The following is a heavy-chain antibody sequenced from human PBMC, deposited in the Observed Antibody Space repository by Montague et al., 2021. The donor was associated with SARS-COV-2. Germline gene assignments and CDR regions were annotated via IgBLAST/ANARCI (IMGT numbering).Heavy chain of an antibody. CDR1: GDSVRRGIYY. CDR2: IYYSGST. V-gene: IGHV4-61*01. J-gene: IGHJ6*02. D-gene: IGHD3-3*01. CDR3: ARHPWHITIFGVVTRHGMDV. Sequence: SETLSLTCTGSGDSVRRGIYYWSWIRKPPGKGLEWIGYIYYSGSTNYNPSLKSRVTISVDTSKNQFSLKLSSVTAADTAVYYCARHPWHITIFGVVTRHGMDVWGQGTTVTVSS.